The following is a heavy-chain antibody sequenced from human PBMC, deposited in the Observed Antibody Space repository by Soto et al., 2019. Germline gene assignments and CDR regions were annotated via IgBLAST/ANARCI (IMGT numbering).Heavy chain of an antibody. Sequence: EVQLLDSGGGLVQPGGSLRLSCAASGFTFSSYAMSWVRQAPGKGLEWFSAISGSGAYTYYADSVKGRFTISRDNSRNTRDLQMNSLRAEDTAVYYCAKGSSGSRPYYFDYWGQGTLVTVSS. CDR3: AKGSSGSRPYYFDY. CDR2: ISGSGAYT. V-gene: IGHV3-23*01. CDR1: GFTFSSYA. J-gene: IGHJ4*02. D-gene: IGHD3-22*01.